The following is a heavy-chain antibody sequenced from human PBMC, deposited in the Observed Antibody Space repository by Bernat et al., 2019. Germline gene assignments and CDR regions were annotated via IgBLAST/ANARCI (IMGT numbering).Heavy chain of an antibody. CDR1: GYTFTGYY. V-gene: IGHV1-2*04. CDR3: ARSGRITIVGVAHSGAFDI. Sequence: QVQLVQSGAEVKKPGASVKVSCKASGYTFTGYYMHWVRQAPGQGLEWMGWINPNSGGTNYAQKFQGWVTMTRDTSISTAYMELSRLRSDDTAVYDCARSGRITIVGVAHSGAFDIWGQGTMVTVSS. D-gene: IGHD3-3*01. CDR2: INPNSGGT. J-gene: IGHJ3*02.